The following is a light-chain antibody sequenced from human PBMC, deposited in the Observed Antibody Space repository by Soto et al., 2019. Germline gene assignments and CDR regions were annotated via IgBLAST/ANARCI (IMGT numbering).Light chain of an antibody. CDR3: QQYNDWPRT. J-gene: IGKJ1*01. V-gene: IGKV3-15*01. CDR2: GVS. CDR1: QSVISN. Sequence: EIVMTQSPATLSVSPGERATLSCRASQSVISNFAWYQQKPGQAPRLLIFGVSTRATGVPARFSGSGSGTEFTLTISSLQSEDFAVYYRQQYNDWPRTFGQGT.